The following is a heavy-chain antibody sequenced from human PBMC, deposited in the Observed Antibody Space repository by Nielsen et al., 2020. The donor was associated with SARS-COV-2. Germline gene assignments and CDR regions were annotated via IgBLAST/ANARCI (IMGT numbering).Heavy chain of an antibody. CDR2: ISGSGGST. D-gene: IGHD2-15*01. CDR3: ARVKGGFDY. CDR1: GFTFSSYA. Sequence: GESLKISCAASGFTFSSYAMSWVRQAPGKGLEWVSAISGSGGSTYYADSVKGRFTISRDNSKNTLYLQMNSLRAEDTAVYYCARVKGGFDYWGQGTLVTVSS. V-gene: IGHV3-23*01. J-gene: IGHJ4*02.